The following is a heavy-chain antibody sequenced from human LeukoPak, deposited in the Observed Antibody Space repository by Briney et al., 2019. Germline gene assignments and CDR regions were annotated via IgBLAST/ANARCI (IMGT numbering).Heavy chain of an antibody. CDR1: GYSFTSYW. V-gene: IGHV5-51*01. CDR3: ARLGPDMRWLQDPFDY. D-gene: IGHD5-24*01. Sequence: GESLKISCKGSGYSFTSYWIGWVRQMPGKGLEWMGIIYPGDSDTRYSPSFQGQVTISADKSISTAYLQWSSLKASDTARYYCARLGPDMRWLQDPFDYWGQGTLVTVSS. J-gene: IGHJ4*02. CDR2: IYPGDSDT.